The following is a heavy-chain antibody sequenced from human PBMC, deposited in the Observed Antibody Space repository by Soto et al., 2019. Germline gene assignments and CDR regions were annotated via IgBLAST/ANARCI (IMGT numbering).Heavy chain of an antibody. D-gene: IGHD7-27*01. V-gene: IGHV1-46*04. CDR3: ARDPTTWGLFDY. CDR2: INPSGGST. Sequence: QVQLVQSGAEVKKPGASVKVSCKASGYTFTSYYMHWVRQAPGQELEWMGIINPSGGSTSYAQKLQGRVTMTRDTSTSTVYMELSSLRSEDTAVYYCARDPTTWGLFDYWGQGTLVTVSS. CDR1: GYTFTSYY. J-gene: IGHJ4*02.